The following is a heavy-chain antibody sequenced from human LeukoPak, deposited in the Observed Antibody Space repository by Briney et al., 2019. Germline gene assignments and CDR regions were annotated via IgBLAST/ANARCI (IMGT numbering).Heavy chain of an antibody. CDR3: ARSMVRGVVPYYGMDV. J-gene: IGHJ6*04. Sequence: ASVNDSCKASGYTFTDYYMHWVRPPPGQGVEGMGWINPNSGGTNYAQKFQGWVTMTRDTSISTAYMELSRLRSDDTAVYYCARSMVRGVVPYYGMDVWGKGTTVTVSS. D-gene: IGHD3-10*01. CDR1: GYTFTDYY. V-gene: IGHV1-2*04. CDR2: INPNSGGT.